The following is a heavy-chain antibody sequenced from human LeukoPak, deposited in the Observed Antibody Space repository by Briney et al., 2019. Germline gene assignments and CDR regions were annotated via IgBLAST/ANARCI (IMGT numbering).Heavy chain of an antibody. J-gene: IGHJ6*04. D-gene: IGHD6-19*01. CDR2: ISSSSSYT. V-gene: IGHV3-11*06. CDR1: GFTFSDYY. Sequence: GGSLRLSCAASGFTFSDYYMSWIRQAPGKGLEWVSYISSSSSYTNYADSVKGRFTISRDNAKNSLYLQMNSLRAEDTAVYYCAREGYSSTGLDVWGKGTTVTVSS. CDR3: AREGYSSTGLDV.